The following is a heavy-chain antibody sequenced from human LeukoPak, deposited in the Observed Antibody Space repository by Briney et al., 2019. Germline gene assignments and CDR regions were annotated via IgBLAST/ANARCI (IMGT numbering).Heavy chain of an antibody. Sequence: GWSLRLSCAASGFTFRSYGMHWVRQAPGKGLEWVAFIRYDGSKEYYADSVKGRFTISRDNSKNTLYLQMNSLRAEDTAVYYCAKDNTVTTSGPFFDYWGQGTLVTVSS. CDR1: GFTFRSYG. CDR3: AKDNTVTTSGPFFDY. CDR2: IRYDGSKE. V-gene: IGHV3-30*02. D-gene: IGHD4-17*01. J-gene: IGHJ4*02.